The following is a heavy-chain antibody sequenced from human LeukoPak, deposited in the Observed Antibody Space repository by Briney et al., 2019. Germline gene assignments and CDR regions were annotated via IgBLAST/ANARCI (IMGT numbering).Heavy chain of an antibody. CDR3: PRPRRIPGAGPYTYYGRDF. V-gene: IGHV4-4*02. CDR2: IYHSGST. J-gene: IGHJ6*04. D-gene: IGHD1-14*01. Sequence: IPSGTLSLTCAVSGGSISSSNWWSWVRQPPGKGLEWIGEIYHSGSTNYNPSLKSRVTISVDKSKNQFSLKLSSVTAADTAVYYWPRPRRIPGAGPYTYYGRDFGAKGPT. CDR1: GGSISSSNW.